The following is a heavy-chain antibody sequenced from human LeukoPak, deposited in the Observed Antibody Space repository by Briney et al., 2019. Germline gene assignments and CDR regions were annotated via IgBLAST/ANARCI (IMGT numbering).Heavy chain of an antibody. V-gene: IGHV3-21*01. J-gene: IGHJ4*02. Sequence: SGGSLRLSCAASGFTFSSYSMNWVRQAPGKGLEWVSSISSSSSYIYYADSVKGRFTISRDNAKNSLYLQMNSLRAEDTAVYYCARGPGYSSSWRFDCWGQGTLVTVSS. CDR2: ISSSSSYI. CDR3: ARGPGYSSSWRFDC. D-gene: IGHD6-13*01. CDR1: GFTFSSYS.